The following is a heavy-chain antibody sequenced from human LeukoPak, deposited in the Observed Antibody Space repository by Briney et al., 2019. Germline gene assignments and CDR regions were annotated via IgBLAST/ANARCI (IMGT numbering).Heavy chain of an antibody. V-gene: IGHV4-59*08. J-gene: IGHJ2*01. Sequence: SETLSLTCTVSGGSISSYYWSWIRQPPGKGLEWIGYFYYSGSANYNPSLKSRATISEDTSKNQFPLNLNSVTAADTAVYYCARQVSGYFDLWGRGTLVTVSS. CDR3: ARQVSGYFDL. CDR1: GGSISSYY. CDR2: FYYSGSA.